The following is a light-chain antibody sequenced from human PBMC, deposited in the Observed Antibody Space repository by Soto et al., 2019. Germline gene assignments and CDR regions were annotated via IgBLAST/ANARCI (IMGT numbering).Light chain of an antibody. CDR1: QSISSY. CDR2: AAS. V-gene: IGKV1-39*01. Sequence: DIQMTQSPSSLSASVGDRVTITCRASQSISSYLNWYQQKPGKAPKLLIYAASSLQSGVPSRFSGSGSGTDFTLNISSLQPEDFVTYYCQQSYSTPYTFGQGTELEIK. J-gene: IGKJ2*01. CDR3: QQSYSTPYT.